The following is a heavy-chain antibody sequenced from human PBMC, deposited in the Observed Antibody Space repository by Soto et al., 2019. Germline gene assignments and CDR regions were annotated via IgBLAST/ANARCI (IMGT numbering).Heavy chain of an antibody. CDR2: IIPILGIA. CDR1: GGTFSSYT. J-gene: IGHJ3*02. V-gene: IGHV1-69*04. CDR3: ARDPPGYDAFDI. Sequence: ASVKVSCKASGGTFSSYTISWVRQAPGQGLEWMGRIIPILGIANYAQKFQGRVTITADKSTSTAYMELSSLRSEDTAVYYCARDPPGYDAFDIWGQGTMVTVSS. D-gene: IGHD3-22*01.